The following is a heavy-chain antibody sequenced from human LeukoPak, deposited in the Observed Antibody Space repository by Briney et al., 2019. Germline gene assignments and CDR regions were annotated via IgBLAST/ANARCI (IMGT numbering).Heavy chain of an antibody. CDR1: GDSISSGDYY. CDR2: IYHSGST. D-gene: IGHD6-6*01. J-gene: IGHJ4*02. Sequence: TLSLTCTVSGDSISSGDYYGRWIRRPPGKGLEWIGYIYHSGSTYYNPSLKSRVTISVDRSKNQFSLKLSSVTAADTAVYYCASVVYSSSSLHYLFDYWGQGTLVTVSS. CDR3: ASVVYSSSSLHYLFDY. V-gene: IGHV4-30-2*01.